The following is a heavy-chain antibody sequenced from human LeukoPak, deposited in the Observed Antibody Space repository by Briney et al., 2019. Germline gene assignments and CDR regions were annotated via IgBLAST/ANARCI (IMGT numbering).Heavy chain of an antibody. Sequence: ASVKVSCKVSGYTLTELSMHWVRQAPGKGLEWMGGFDPEDGETIYAQKFQGRVTMTEDTSTDTAYMELSSLRSEDTAVYYYATSIVWPAAEYFQHWGQGTLVTVSS. D-gene: IGHD2-15*01. CDR3: ATSIVWPAAEYFQH. CDR2: FDPEDGET. V-gene: IGHV1-24*01. CDR1: GYTLTELS. J-gene: IGHJ1*01.